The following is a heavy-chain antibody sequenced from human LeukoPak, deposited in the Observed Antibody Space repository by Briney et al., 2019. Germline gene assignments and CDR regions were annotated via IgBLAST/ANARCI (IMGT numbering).Heavy chain of an antibody. CDR1: GFTFSSYA. D-gene: IGHD3-10*01. Sequence: GGSLRLSCAASGFTFSSYAMHWVRQAPGKGLEWVAVISYDGSNKYYADSVKGRFTISRDNSKNTPYLQMNSLRAEDTAVYYCARGGEYYFDYWGQGTLVTVSS. CDR2: ISYDGSNK. V-gene: IGHV3-30-3*01. CDR3: ARGGEYYFDY. J-gene: IGHJ4*02.